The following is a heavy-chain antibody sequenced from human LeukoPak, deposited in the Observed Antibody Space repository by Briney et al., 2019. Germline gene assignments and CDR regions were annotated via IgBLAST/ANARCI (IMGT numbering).Heavy chain of an antibody. J-gene: IGHJ4*02. CDR3: ARGARTPRYYCDSSGSDFDY. CDR1: GFTFDDYG. CDR2: INWNGGST. Sequence: GGSLRLSCAASGFTFDDYGMSWVRQAPGKGLEWVSGINWNGGSTGYADSVKGRFTISRDNAKNSLYLQMNSLRAEDTALYYCARGARTPRYYCDSSGSDFDYWGQGTLVTVSS. V-gene: IGHV3-20*04. D-gene: IGHD3-22*01.